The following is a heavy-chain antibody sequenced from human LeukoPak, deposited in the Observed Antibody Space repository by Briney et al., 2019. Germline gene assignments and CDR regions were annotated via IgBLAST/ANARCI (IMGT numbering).Heavy chain of an antibody. Sequence: ASVKVSCKASEYTFTGYYMYWVRQAPGHRLEWMGWINPNSGGTNYAQKFQGRVTMTRDTSISTAYMELSRLRSDDTAVYYCARGAYYYDSSDYYYEGNPFDYWGQGTLVTVSS. CDR1: EYTFTGYY. D-gene: IGHD3-22*01. V-gene: IGHV1-2*02. J-gene: IGHJ4*02. CDR3: ARGAYYYDSSDYYYEGNPFDY. CDR2: INPNSGGT.